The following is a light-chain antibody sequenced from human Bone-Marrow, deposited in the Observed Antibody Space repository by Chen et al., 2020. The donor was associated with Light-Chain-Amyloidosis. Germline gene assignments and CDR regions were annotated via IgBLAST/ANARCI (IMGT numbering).Light chain of an antibody. Sequence: SYELTQPPSVSVSPGQTARITCSGDDLPTKYAYWYQQKPGQAPVRVIHRDTERPSGISVRLSGSRSGPTATLTISGVQAEDEADYHCQSADSSGTYEVIFGGGTKLTVL. CDR2: RDT. CDR1: DLPTKY. CDR3: QSADSSGTYEVI. V-gene: IGLV3-25*03. J-gene: IGLJ2*01.